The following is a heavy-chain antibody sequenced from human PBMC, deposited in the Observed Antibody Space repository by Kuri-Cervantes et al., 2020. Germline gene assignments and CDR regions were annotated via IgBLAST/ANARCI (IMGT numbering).Heavy chain of an antibody. D-gene: IGHD4-17*01. Sequence: GESLKISCAASGFTFDDYAMHWVRQVPGKGLLWVSRISSDGSSTSYADSVKGRFTISRDNAKNTLSLQMNSLRAEDTAVYYCVRSDDYGSHDAIDIWGQGTVVTVSS. J-gene: IGHJ3*02. V-gene: IGHV3-74*01. CDR2: ISSDGSST. CDR3: VRSDDYGSHDAIDI. CDR1: GFTFDDYA.